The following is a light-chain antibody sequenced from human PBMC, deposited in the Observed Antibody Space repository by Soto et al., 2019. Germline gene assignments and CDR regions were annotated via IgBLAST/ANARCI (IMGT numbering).Light chain of an antibody. CDR1: QGVDTN. CDR2: GAS. V-gene: IGKV3-15*01. Sequence: EIVMTQSPATLSVSPGERATLSCRASQGVDTNVAWYQQRPGQAPRLLIYGASTRVTGIPVRFSGSGSGTEFTLTISSLQSEDFALYYCQQYNHWPPWLTFGGGTKVEIK. CDR3: QQYNHWPPWLT. J-gene: IGKJ4*01.